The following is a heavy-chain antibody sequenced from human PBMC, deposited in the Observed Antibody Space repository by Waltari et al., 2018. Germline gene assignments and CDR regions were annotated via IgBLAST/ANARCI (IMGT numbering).Heavy chain of an antibody. V-gene: IGHV1-2*06. CDR3: ARAVVHRTWFDP. J-gene: IGHJ5*02. D-gene: IGHD2-15*01. CDR2: INPNGGGT. Sequence: QVQLVQSGAEVKKPGASVKVSCKASGYTFTGYYMHWVRQAPGQGLEWMGRINPNGGGTNYAQKFQGRVTMTRDTSISTAYMELSRLRSDDTAVYYCARAVVHRTWFDPWGQGTLVTVSS. CDR1: GYTFTGYY.